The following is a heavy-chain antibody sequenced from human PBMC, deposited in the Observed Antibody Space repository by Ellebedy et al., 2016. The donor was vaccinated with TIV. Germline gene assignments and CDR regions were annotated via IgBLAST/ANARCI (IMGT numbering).Heavy chain of an antibody. V-gene: IGHV3-30-3*01. CDR3: ARGTTGWFGVDY. CDR2: GGRDY. Sequence: PGGSLRLSCVTPGFTFSDYSMHWVRQAPGKGLEWVAVGGRDYYYANSVKGRLSISRDTSQNSLYLQMNSLRSEDTAVYYCARGTTGWFGVDYWGQGTLVTVSS. J-gene: IGHJ4*02. CDR1: GFTFSDYS. D-gene: IGHD3-10*01.